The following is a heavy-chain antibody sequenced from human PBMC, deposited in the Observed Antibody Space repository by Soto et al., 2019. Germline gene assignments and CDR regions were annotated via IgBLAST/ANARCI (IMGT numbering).Heavy chain of an antibody. J-gene: IGHJ4*02. CDR3: SRLHSGDYTIVY. CDR2: IYYSGST. CDR1: GGSISSYY. Sequence: SETLSLTCTVSGGSISSYYWSWIRQPPGKGLEWIGYIYYSGSTNYNPSLKSRVTISVDTSKNQFSLKLSSVTAAASGVYYGSRLHSGDYTIVYWGQGTLVPVSS. D-gene: IGHD4-17*01. V-gene: IGHV4-59*01.